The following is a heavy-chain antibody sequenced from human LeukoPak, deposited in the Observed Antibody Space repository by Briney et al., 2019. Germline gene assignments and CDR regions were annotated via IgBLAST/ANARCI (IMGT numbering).Heavy chain of an antibody. CDR3: ARILSGSGSYGAFDI. CDR2: INSDGSSI. V-gene: IGHV3-74*01. Sequence: GGSLRLSCAASGFTFSSHWMHWVRQAPGKGLVWVSRINSDGSSISYADSVKGRFTISRDDAKNSLYLQMNSLRDEDTAVFYCARILSGSGSYGAFDIWGQGTMVTVSS. D-gene: IGHD1-26*01. J-gene: IGHJ3*02. CDR1: GFTFSSHW.